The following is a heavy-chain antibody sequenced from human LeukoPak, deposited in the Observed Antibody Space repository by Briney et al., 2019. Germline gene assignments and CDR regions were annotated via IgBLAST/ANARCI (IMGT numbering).Heavy chain of an antibody. CDR2: INQIGCT. V-gene: IGHV4-34*01. D-gene: IGHD6-13*01. CDR3: ARGRDSESSSWFDFDY. J-gene: IGHJ4*02. Sequence: SETLSLTCAVYGGSFSGYYWSWIRQPPRKGLDWVGKINQIGCTNYIPPLNRRVTIPVHTPKNQFSLKLSSVTAADTAVYYCARGRDSESSSWFDFDYWGQGTLVTVSS. CDR1: GGSFSGYY.